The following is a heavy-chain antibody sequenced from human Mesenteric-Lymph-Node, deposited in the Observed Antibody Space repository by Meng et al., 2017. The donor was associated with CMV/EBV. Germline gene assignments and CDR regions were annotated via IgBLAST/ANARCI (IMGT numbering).Heavy chain of an antibody. J-gene: IGHJ4*02. D-gene: IGHD3-3*01. V-gene: IGHV3-23*01. CDR2: ISGSGGST. Sequence: GESLKISCAASGFTFDDYAMHWVRQAPGKGLEWVSGISGSGGSTYYADSVKGRFTISRDNSKNTLYLQMNSLRAEDTAVYYCARVPTIFGVVNDIVDYWGQGTLVTVSS. CDR1: GFTFDDYA. CDR3: ARVPTIFGVVNDIVDY.